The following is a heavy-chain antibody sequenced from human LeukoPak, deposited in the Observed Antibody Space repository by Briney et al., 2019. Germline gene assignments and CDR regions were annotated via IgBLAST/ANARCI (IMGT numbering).Heavy chain of an antibody. D-gene: IGHD2-15*01. V-gene: IGHV4-59*08. CDR1: GGSISSYY. CDR3: ARTYCRGGSCHFDY. J-gene: IGHJ4*02. Sequence: SETLSLTCTVSGGSISSYYWSWIRQPPGKGLELIGYISYSGSTDSNPSLKSRVTISVDTSKNQISLKLSSVTAADTAVYYCARTYCRGGSCHFDYWGQGTLVTVSS. CDR2: ISYSGST.